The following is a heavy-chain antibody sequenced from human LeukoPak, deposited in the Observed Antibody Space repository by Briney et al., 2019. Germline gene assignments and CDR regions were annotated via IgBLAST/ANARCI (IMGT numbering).Heavy chain of an antibody. D-gene: IGHD2-21*02. J-gene: IGHJ1*01. CDR3: ARDFKCGGDCYHEYFQH. Sequence: GGSLRLSCAASGFTFSSNGMHWVRQAPGKGLEWVAVNWHDGSKTYYADSVKGRFTISRDNSKNTLYLQMDSLRAEDTAVYYCARDFKCGGDCYHEYFQHWGQGTQVTVSS. V-gene: IGHV3-33*01. CDR2: NWHDGSKT. CDR1: GFTFSSNG.